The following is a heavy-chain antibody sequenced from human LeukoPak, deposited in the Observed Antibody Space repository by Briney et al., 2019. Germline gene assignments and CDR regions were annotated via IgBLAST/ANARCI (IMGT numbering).Heavy chain of an antibody. D-gene: IGHD3-9*01. V-gene: IGHV4-34*01. CDR2: INHSGST. CDR1: GGSFSGYY. J-gene: IGHJ6*02. CDR3: ARGYDILTGYYYRMDV. Sequence: PSETLSLTCAVYGGSFSGYYWSWIRQPPGKGLEWIGEINHSGSTNYNPSLKSRVTTSVDTSKNQFSLKLSSVTAADTAVYYCARGYDILTGYYYRMDVWGQGTTVTVSS.